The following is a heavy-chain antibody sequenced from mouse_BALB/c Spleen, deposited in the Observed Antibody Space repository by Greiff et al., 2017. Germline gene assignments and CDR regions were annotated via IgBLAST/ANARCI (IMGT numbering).Heavy chain of an antibody. J-gene: IGHJ3*01. CDR1: GYTFSSYW. D-gene: IGHD2-2*01. V-gene: IGHV1-9*01. Sequence: VQLQQSGAELMKPGASVKISCKATGYTFSSYWIEWVKQRPGHGLEWIGEILPGSGSTNYNEKFKGKATFTADTSSNTAYMQLSSLTSEDSAVYYCARRPIYYGYDEGFADWGQGTLVTVSA. CDR3: ARRPIYYGYDEGFAD. CDR2: ILPGSGST.